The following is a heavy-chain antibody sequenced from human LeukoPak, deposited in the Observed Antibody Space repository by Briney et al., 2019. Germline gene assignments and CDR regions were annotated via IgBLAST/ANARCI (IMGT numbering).Heavy chain of an antibody. CDR3: ARYSSSWRFDY. CDR2: IYYSGST. CDR1: GGSISGYY. V-gene: IGHV4-59*08. Sequence: PSETLSLTCTVSGGSISGYYWSWIRQPPGKGLEWIGYIYYSGSTNYSLSLKSRVTISVDTSKDKFSLKLSSVTAADTAVYYCARYSSSWRFDYWGQGTLVTVSS. J-gene: IGHJ4*02. D-gene: IGHD6-13*01.